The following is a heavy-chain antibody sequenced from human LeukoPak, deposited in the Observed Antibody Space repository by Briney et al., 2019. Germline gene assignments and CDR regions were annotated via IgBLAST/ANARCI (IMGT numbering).Heavy chain of an antibody. Sequence: GGSLRLSCAVSGITVSNYGMSWVRPAPGKGLEWVAGISGSGGSTNYADSVKGRFTLSRDNPRNTLYLQMNSLRAEDTAVYFCAKRGVVIRVILVGFHKEAYYFDSWGQGALVTVSS. D-gene: IGHD3-22*01. CDR2: ISGSGGST. CDR1: GITVSNYG. CDR3: AKRGVVIRVILVGFHKEAYYFDS. V-gene: IGHV3-23*01. J-gene: IGHJ4*02.